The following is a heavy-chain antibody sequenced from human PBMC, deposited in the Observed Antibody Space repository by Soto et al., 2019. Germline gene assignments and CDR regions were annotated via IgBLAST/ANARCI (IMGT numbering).Heavy chain of an antibody. CDR1: GYTFITYG. J-gene: IGHJ4*02. V-gene: IGHV1-18*01. CDR3: ARGTDKDF. CDR2: ISAYNGNT. Sequence: QVQLVQSGAEVKKPGASVKVSCKASGYTFITYGINWVRQAPGQGPKWMAWISAYNGNTHYAQSFQGRVTVTTGTSTSPAYMELRSLRSDDTAIYYCARGTDKDFWGQGNLVTVPS.